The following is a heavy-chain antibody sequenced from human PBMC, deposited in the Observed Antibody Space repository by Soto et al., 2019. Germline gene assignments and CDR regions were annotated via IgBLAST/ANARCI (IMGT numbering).Heavy chain of an antibody. J-gene: IGHJ4*02. D-gene: IGHD5-12*01. V-gene: IGHV3-15*07. Sequence: GGSLRLSCAASGFTFSNAWMNWVRQAPGKGLEWVGRIKSKTDGGTTDYAAPVKGRFTISRDDSKNTLYLQMNSLKTEDTAVYYCTTVDIVATIGIKRDYWGQGTLVTVSS. CDR1: GFTFSNAW. CDR3: TTVDIVATIGIKRDY. CDR2: IKSKTDGGTT.